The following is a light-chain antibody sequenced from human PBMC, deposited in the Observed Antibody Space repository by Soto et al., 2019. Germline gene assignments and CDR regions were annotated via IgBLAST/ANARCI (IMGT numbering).Light chain of an antibody. CDR3: CSYAGTSSWV. Sequence: QSALTQPASVSGSPGQSITISCTGTSSNIGSYNFVSCYQQRPGRAPKLMIFEATKRPSGVPPRFSGSKSGNTASLTISGLQAEDEADYYCCSYAGTSSWVFGGGTKVTVL. V-gene: IGLV2-23*01. CDR2: EAT. J-gene: IGLJ3*02. CDR1: SSNIGSYNF.